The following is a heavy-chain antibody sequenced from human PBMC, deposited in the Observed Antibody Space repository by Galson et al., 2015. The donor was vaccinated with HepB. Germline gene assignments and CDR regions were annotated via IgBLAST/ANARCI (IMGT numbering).Heavy chain of an antibody. CDR2: ISSSSSYI. CDR3: ARDRCSSTSCYLFDY. D-gene: IGHD2-2*01. CDR1: GFTFSSYS. Sequence: SLRLSCAASGFTFSSYSMNWVRQAPGKGLEWVSSISSSSSYIYYADSVKGRFTISRDNAKNSLYLQMNSLRAEDTAVYYCARDRCSSTSCYLFDYWGQGTLVTVSS. V-gene: IGHV3-21*01. J-gene: IGHJ4*02.